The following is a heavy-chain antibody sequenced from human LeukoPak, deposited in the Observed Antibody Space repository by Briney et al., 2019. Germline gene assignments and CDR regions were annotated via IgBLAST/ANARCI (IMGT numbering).Heavy chain of an antibody. Sequence: PSETLSLTCAVSGYSISSGYYWGWIRQPPGKGLEWIGSIYNSGSTYYNPSLKSRVTISVDTSKNHFSLKLSSVTAADTAVYYCARQEGYSYGRPEYWGQGTLVTVSS. CDR1: GYSISSGYY. CDR2: IYNSGST. J-gene: IGHJ4*02. V-gene: IGHV4-38-2*01. CDR3: ARQEGYSYGRPEY. D-gene: IGHD5-18*01.